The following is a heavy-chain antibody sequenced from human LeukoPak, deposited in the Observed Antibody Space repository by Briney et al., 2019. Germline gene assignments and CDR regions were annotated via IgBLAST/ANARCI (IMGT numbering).Heavy chain of an antibody. CDR1: GFTFSDYY. Sequence: QPGGSLRLSCAASGFTFSDYYMSWIRRAPGKGLEWVSAISGSGGSTYYADSVKGRFTISRDNSKNTLYLQMNSLRAEDTALYYCAREKYYYDSSGYYGFNYWGQGTLVTVSS. V-gene: IGHV3-23*01. D-gene: IGHD3-22*01. CDR3: AREKYYYDSSGYYGFNY. J-gene: IGHJ4*02. CDR2: ISGSGGST.